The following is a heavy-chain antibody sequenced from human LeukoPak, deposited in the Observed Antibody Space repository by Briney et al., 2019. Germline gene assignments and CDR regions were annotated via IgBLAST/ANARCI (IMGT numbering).Heavy chain of an antibody. V-gene: IGHV3-48*01. Sequence: SGGSLRLSCAASGFTFSSYSMNWVRQAPGKGLEWISYIGISSGNTKYADSVKGRFTISGDKVKNSVYLQMTSLRVEDTAVYYCARDTKYAFDNWGQGTLVTVSS. J-gene: IGHJ4*02. CDR1: GFTFSSYS. CDR2: IGISSGNT. CDR3: ARDTKYAFDN. D-gene: IGHD2-2*01.